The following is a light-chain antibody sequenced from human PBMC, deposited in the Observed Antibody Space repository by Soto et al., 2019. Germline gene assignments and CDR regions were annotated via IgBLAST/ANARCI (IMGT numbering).Light chain of an antibody. CDR2: AAS. CDR1: QDIRNY. Sequence: DIQMTQSTSSLSASVGDRFTVTCRASQDIRNYLAWFQQKPGKAPKSLIYAASNLQSGVPSKFSGSGSGTDFTLTISSLQPDDFATYFCLQDYNSPLTFGQGTKVDIK. J-gene: IGKJ1*01. CDR3: LQDYNSPLT. V-gene: IGKV1-16*02.